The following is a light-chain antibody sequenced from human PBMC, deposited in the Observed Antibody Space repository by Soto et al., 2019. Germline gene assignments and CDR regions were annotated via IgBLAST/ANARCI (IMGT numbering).Light chain of an antibody. V-gene: IGKV1-5*01. CDR1: QSISSW. CDR2: DAS. CDR3: QQYNRYQWT. J-gene: IGKJ1*01. Sequence: DIQMTQSPSTLSASVGDRVTITCRASQSISSWLAWYQQKPGKAPKLLIYDASSLESGVPSRFSGSGSGTECTLTISSMQPDDFATYYCQQYNRYQWTFGQGTKLEVK.